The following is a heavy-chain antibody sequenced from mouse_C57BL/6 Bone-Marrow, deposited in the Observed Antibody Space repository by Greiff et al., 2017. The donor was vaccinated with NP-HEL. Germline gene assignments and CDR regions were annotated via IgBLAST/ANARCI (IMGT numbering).Heavy chain of an antibody. D-gene: IGHD1-1*01. V-gene: IGHV1-82*01. CDR3: ATHYYGSNWYFDV. CDR2: IYPGDGDT. CDR1: GYAFSSSW. Sequence: QVQLQQSGPELVKPGASVKISCKASGYAFSSSWMNWVKQRPGKGLEWIGRIYPGDGDTNYNGKFKGKATLTADKSSRTAYMQLSSLTSEDSAVYFCATHYYGSNWYFDVWGTGTTVTVSS. J-gene: IGHJ1*03.